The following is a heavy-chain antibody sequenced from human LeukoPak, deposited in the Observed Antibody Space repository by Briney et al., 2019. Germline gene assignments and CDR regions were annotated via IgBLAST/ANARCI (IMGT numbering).Heavy chain of an antibody. CDR2: ISWNSGSI. Sequence: PGRSLRLSCAASGFTFDDYAIHWVRQAPGKGLEWVSRISWNSGSIDYADSVKGRFTISRDNANNSLYLQMNSLRPEGTALYYCARARAMATNTGLGYWGQGTLVTVSS. CDR1: GFTFDDYA. J-gene: IGHJ4*02. D-gene: IGHD5-24*01. V-gene: IGHV3-9*01. CDR3: ARARAMATNTGLGY.